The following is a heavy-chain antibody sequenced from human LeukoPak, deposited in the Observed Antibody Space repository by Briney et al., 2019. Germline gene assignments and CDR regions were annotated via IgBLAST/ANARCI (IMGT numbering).Heavy chain of an antibody. J-gene: IGHJ5*02. D-gene: IGHD3-10*01. V-gene: IGHV4-31*03. CDR3: ARVRYYYGSGSVNWFDP. Sequence: SETLSLTCTVSGGSISSGGYYWSWIRQHPGKGLEWLGYIYYSGSTYYNPSLKSRVTISVDTSKNQFSLRLSSVTAADTAVYYCARVRYYYGSGSVNWFDPWGQGTLVTVSS. CDR1: GGSISSGGYY. CDR2: IYYSGST.